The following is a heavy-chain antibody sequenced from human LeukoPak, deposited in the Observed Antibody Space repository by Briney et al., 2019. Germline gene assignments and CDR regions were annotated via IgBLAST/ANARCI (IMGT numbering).Heavy chain of an antibody. CDR1: GFTFSSYA. D-gene: IGHD1-26*01. CDR2: RSYDGSNK. Sequence: PGGSLRLSCAASGFTFSSYAMHWVRQAPGKGLEWVAVRSYDGSNKYYADSVKGRFTISRDNSKNSLYLQMNSLRAEDTALYYCAKDILPGGSRTGGAYFDYWGQGTLVTVSS. CDR3: AKDILPGGSRTGGAYFDY. J-gene: IGHJ4*02. V-gene: IGHV3-30-3*01.